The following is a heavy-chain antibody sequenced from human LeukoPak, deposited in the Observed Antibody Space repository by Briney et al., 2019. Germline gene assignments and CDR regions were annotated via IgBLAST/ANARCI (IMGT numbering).Heavy chain of an antibody. CDR1: GFTVSSNY. J-gene: IGHJ4*02. Sequence: GGSLRLSCAASGFTVSSNYMSWVRQAPGKGLEWVSVIYSGGSTYYADSVKGRFTISRDNSKNTLYLQMNSLRAEDTAVYYCARAAYDFWSGYPFRDFDYWGQGTLVTVSS. CDR3: ARAAYDFWSGYPFRDFDY. V-gene: IGHV3-53*01. CDR2: IYSGGST. D-gene: IGHD3-3*01.